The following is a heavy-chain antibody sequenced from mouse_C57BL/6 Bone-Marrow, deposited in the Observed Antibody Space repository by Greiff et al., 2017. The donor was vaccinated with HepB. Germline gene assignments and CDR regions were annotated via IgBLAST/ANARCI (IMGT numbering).Heavy chain of an antibody. CDR3: TRDGCYDYAMDY. D-gene: IGHD2-3*01. V-gene: IGHV14-4*01. CDR1: GFNIKDDY. CDR2: IDPENGDT. Sequence: EVQLQQSGAELVRPGASVKLSCTASGFNIKDDYMHWVKQRPEQGLEWIGWIDPENGDTEYASKFQGKATITADTSSNTAYLQLSSLTSEDTAVYYCTRDGCYDYAMDYWGQGTSVTVSS. J-gene: IGHJ4*01.